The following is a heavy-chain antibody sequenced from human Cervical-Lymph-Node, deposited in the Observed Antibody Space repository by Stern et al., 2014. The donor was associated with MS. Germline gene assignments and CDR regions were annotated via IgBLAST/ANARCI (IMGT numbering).Heavy chain of an antibody. CDR2: SKSNNYAT. CDR1: GITFTASA. CDR3: NIILDQMPASSRRFDF. D-gene: IGHD2-2*01. V-gene: IGHV3-73*01. J-gene: IGHJ4*02. Sequence: EVQLVESGGRLVQPGGSLKLSCAVSGITFTASAVHWVRQTAARGLGSKSNNYATWYAAAVKGNFTSSREDSENTAYLQMNSLKIEDTAIYYCNIILDQMPASSRRFDFWGQGTLVTVSP.